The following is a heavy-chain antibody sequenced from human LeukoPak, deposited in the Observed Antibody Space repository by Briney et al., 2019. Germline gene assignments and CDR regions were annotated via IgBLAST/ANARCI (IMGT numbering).Heavy chain of an antibody. V-gene: IGHV4-59*01. D-gene: IGHD6-13*01. Sequence: PSETLSLTCTVSGGSISSYYWSWIRQPPGKGLEWIGYIYYSGSTNYNPSLKSRVTISVDTSKNQFSLKLSSVTAADTAVYYCARGRRVSTEYYFDYWGQGTLVTVSS. J-gene: IGHJ4*02. CDR1: GGSISSYY. CDR3: ARGRRVSTEYYFDY. CDR2: IYYSGST.